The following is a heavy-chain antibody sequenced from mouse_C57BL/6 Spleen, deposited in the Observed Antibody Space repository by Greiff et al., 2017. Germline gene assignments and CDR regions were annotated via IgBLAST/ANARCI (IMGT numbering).Heavy chain of an antibody. D-gene: IGHD1-1*01. Sequence: EVMLVESGGGLVQPKGSLKLSCAASGFSFNTYAMNWVRQAPGQGLEWVARIRSKSNNYATNYADSVKDRFTISRADSESMLYLQMNNLKTEDTAMYYCVRSSSFAYWGQGTLVTVSA. V-gene: IGHV10-1*01. CDR3: VRSSSFAY. CDR1: GFSFNTYA. CDR2: IRSKSNNYAT. J-gene: IGHJ3*01.